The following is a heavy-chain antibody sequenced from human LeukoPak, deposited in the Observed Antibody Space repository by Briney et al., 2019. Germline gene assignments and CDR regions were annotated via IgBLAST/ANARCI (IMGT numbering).Heavy chain of an antibody. V-gene: IGHV3-23*01. CDR3: TKDPDSSGFYYGSPFDY. CDR1: GFTFTDYA. Sequence: GGSLRLSCAASGFTFTDYAMSWVRQAPGLGLEWISLISRDGDNTHYADSVKGRFTISRDSSKSTLYLQMSNLRAEDTAIYYCTKDPDSSGFYYGSPFDYWGRGTLVTVSS. J-gene: IGHJ4*02. CDR2: ISRDGDNT. D-gene: IGHD3-22*01.